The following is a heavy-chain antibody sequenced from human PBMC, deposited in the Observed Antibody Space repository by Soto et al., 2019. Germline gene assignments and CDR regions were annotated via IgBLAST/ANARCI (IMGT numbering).Heavy chain of an antibody. J-gene: IGHJ4*02. V-gene: IGHV3-23*01. D-gene: IGHD6-13*01. Sequence: PGGSLRLSCAASGVNFSSYAMTWVRQAPGKGLEWVSGISGSGGSTYYADSVKGRFTISRDNSKNTLYLQMNSLRAEDTAVYYCTKDLYRSNWPVDYWGQGTLVTVSS. CDR2: ISGSGGST. CDR3: TKDLYRSNWPVDY. CDR1: GVNFSSYA.